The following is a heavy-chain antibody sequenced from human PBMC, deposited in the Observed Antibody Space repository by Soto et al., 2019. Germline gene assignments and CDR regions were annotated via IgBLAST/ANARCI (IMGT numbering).Heavy chain of an antibody. Sequence: GGSLRLSCAASGFSVSSNYMSWVRQAPGKGLQWVSVIYSGGNTYYADSVMGRFTFSRDNSKNTLYLQMNSLRAEDTAVYYCARGVPLEYWGQGTLVTVSS. V-gene: IGHV3-53*01. CDR2: IYSGGNT. CDR3: ARGVPLEY. D-gene: IGHD2-2*01. J-gene: IGHJ4*02. CDR1: GFSVSSNY.